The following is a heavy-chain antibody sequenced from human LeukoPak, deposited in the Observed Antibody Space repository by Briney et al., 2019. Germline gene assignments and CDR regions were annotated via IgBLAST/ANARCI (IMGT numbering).Heavy chain of an antibody. CDR3: ASQERYCSSTSCFYCFDY. CDR1: GGSISSSSYY. J-gene: IGHJ4*02. Sequence: PSETLSLTCTVSGGSISSSSYYWGWIRQPPGKGLEWIGSIYYSGSTYYNPSLKSRVTISVDTSKNQFSLKLSSVTAADTAVYYCASQERYCSSTSCFYCFDYWGQGTLVTVSS. D-gene: IGHD2-2*01. V-gene: IGHV4-39*01. CDR2: IYYSGST.